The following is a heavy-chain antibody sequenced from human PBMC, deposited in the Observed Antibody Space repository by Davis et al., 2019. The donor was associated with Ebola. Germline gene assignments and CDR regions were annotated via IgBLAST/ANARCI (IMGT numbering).Heavy chain of an antibody. D-gene: IGHD2-2*01. J-gene: IGHJ6*02. CDR1: GFTVSSNY. CDR3: ARVILGGGVVPAATQGGYYYYYGMDV. CDR2: IYSGGST. Sequence: GESLKISCAASGFTVSSNYMSWVRQAPGKGLEWVSVIYSGGSTYYADSVKGRFTISRDNSKNTLYLQMNSLRAEDTAVYYCARVILGGGVVPAATQGGYYYYYGMDVWGQGTTVTVSS. V-gene: IGHV3-66*01.